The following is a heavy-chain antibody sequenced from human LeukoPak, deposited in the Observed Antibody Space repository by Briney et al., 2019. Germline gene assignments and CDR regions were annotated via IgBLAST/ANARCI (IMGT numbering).Heavy chain of an antibody. J-gene: IGHJ4*02. CDR2: IYASGNT. CDR3: ARGRGSSWYYFDS. V-gene: IGHV4-4*07. CDR1: GGSISSYY. D-gene: IGHD6-13*01. Sequence: SETLSLTCTVSGGSISSYYWNWIRQPPGKGLEWIGRIYASGNTNYNPSLKGRVTMTVDTSKNQFSLNLSSVTAADTAVYYCARGRGSSWYYFDSWGQGTLVTVSS.